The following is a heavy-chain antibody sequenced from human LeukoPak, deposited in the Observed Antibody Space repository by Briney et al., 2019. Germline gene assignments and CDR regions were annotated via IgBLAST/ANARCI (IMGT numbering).Heavy chain of an antibody. CDR3: ARVGTWELQRVFDN. J-gene: IGHJ4*02. CDR1: GFTFTDYW. Sequence: PGRSLRLSCAASGFTFTDYWMTWVRQVPGKGLEWVANINRAGIESYYVDSVKGRFTIPRDNAENSLYLQMDSLRVDDTAVYYCARVGTWELQRVFDNWGQGTLVTVSS. V-gene: IGHV3-7*01. D-gene: IGHD1-26*01. CDR2: INRAGIES.